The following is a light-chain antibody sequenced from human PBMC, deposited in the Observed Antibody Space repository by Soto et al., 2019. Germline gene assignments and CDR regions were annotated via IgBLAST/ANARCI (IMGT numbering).Light chain of an antibody. V-gene: IGLV2-23*02. J-gene: IGLJ3*02. CDR1: YNL. CDR3: CSYVGDHTLV. CDR2: EVT. Sequence: ALTQPASVSGSPGQSITISCSGTYNLVSWYQHLPGKGPRLIIYEVTERPSGVSSRFSGSKSVDTASLIISGLQAEDEAIYYCCSYVGDHTLVFGGGTKLTVL.